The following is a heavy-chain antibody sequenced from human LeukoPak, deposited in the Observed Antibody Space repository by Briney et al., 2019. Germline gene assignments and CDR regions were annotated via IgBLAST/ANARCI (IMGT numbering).Heavy chain of an antibody. V-gene: IGHV3-7*01. CDR1: GFTFSSYW. D-gene: IGHD1-26*01. Sequence: PGGSLRLSCAASGFTFSSYWMSWVRQAPGKGLEWVANIKQDGGEIYYVDSVKGRFTISRDNAKNSLSLQMNSLRAEDTAVYYCTSIGSLGDYWGQGTLVTVSS. CDR2: IKQDGGEI. CDR3: TSIGSLGDY. J-gene: IGHJ4*02.